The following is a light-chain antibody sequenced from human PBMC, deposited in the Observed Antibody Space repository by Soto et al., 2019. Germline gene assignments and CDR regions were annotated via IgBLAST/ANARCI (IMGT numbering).Light chain of an antibody. CDR3: QQVNSHPRT. CDR2: AAS. J-gene: IGKJ4*01. CDR1: QGISSY. Sequence: DIQLTQSPSFLSASVGDRVTITCRASQGISSYLAWYQQKPGKAPKLLIYAASTLQSGVPSRFSGSGSGTEFTLTISSPQPEDFATYYCQQVNSHPRTFGGGTKVEIK. V-gene: IGKV1-9*01.